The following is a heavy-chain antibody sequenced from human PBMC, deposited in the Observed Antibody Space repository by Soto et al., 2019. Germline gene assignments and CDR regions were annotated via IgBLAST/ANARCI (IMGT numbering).Heavy chain of an antibody. Sequence: QAQLVQSGAEVKTPGASVKVSCKASGYTFTGRQMHWVRQAPGQGLEWMGWINPNSGGTNYAQKFQGWVTMTRDTSISTAYMELSRLTSDDTAVYYCARARDPLYSSALNGMDVWGQGTTVTVSS. CDR2: INPNSGGT. J-gene: IGHJ6*02. D-gene: IGHD6-25*01. CDR1: GYTFTGRQ. V-gene: IGHV1-2*04. CDR3: ARARDPLYSSALNGMDV.